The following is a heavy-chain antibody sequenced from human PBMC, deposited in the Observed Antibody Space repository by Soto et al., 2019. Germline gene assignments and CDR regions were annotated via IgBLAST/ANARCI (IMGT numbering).Heavy chain of an antibody. Sequence: EVQLVESGGCLVQPGGSLKLSCAASGFIFSGSAVHWVRQAYGKGLEWVGRILSKAGNYATAYPASMKGRFTISRDDSENTAFLQMNSLKTADTAVYYCIRGGSPYYYDYWGHGTLVAVSS. CDR3: IRGGSPYYYDY. CDR2: ILSKAGNYAT. V-gene: IGHV3-73*01. J-gene: IGHJ4*01. CDR1: GFIFSGSA.